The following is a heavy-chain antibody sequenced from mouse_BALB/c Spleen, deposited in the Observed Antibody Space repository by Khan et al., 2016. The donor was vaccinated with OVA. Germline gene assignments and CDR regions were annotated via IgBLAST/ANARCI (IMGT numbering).Heavy chain of an antibody. CDR2: INYGGNT. J-gene: IGHJ3*01. CDR1: GYSITSGYY. V-gene: IGHV3-6*02. CDR3: ARGGRWFDY. Sequence: QLEESGPGLVKPSQSLSLTCSVTGYSITSGYYWNWIRQFPGNTLEWMGYINYGGNTNYNPSLKNRISITRDTSKNQFFLRLNSVTAEDSATYYCARGGRWFDYWGQGTLVTVSA.